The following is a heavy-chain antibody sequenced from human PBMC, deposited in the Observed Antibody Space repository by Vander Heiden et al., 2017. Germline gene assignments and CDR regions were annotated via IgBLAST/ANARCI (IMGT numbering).Heavy chain of an antibody. J-gene: IGHJ4*02. CDR1: TFSSYG. CDR3: AKGGRYCSGGSCKNFALVY. Sequence: TFSSYGMHWVRQAPGKGLEWVAVISYDGSNKYYADSVKGRFTISRDNSKNTLYLQMNSLRAEDTAVYYCAKGGRYCSGGSCKNFALVYWGQGTLVTVCS. D-gene: IGHD2-15*01. CDR2: ISYDGSNK. V-gene: IGHV3-30*18.